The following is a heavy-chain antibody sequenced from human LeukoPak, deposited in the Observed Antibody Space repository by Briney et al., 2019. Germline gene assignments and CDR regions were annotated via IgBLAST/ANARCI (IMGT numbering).Heavy chain of an antibody. Sequence: PGGSLRLSCAASGFTLSSYAMSWVRQAPGKGLEWVSAISDTGNTYHADSVKGRFTISRDSSKNTLFLQMNRLRPEDAAVYYCAKEDTAIETYYFDYWGQGTLVTVSS. J-gene: IGHJ4*02. CDR2: ISDTGNT. V-gene: IGHV3-23*01. D-gene: IGHD5-18*01. CDR1: GFTLSSYA. CDR3: AKEDTAIETYYFDY.